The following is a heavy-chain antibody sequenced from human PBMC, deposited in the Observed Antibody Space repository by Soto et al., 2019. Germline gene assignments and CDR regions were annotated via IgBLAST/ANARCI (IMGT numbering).Heavy chain of an antibody. CDR3: ARGCRQLRQYHWFDP. D-gene: IGHD2-2*01. CDR2: INHSGST. CDR1: GGSFSGYY. Sequence: SETLSLTCAVYGGSFSGYYWSWIREPPGKGLEWIGEINHSGSTNYNPSLKSRVTTSVDTSKNQFSLKLSSVTAADTAVYYCARGCRQLRQYHWFDPWGQGTMVTVS. J-gene: IGHJ5*02. V-gene: IGHV4-34*01.